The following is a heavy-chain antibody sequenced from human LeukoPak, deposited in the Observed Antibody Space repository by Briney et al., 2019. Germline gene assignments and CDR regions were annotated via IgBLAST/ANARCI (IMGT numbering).Heavy chain of an antibody. D-gene: IGHD2-8*01. J-gene: IGHJ4*02. CDR3: ARRRDDNGNYFDF. Sequence: SETLSLTCSVPGGXISGLYCSWIRQPPGKRPEWLGSVHYSGITDYNPSLESRVTISVDTSKNHFSLKLSSVTAADTAVYYCARRRDDNGNYFDFWGQGTLVTVSS. CDR2: VHYSGIT. V-gene: IGHV4-59*08. CDR1: GGXISGLY.